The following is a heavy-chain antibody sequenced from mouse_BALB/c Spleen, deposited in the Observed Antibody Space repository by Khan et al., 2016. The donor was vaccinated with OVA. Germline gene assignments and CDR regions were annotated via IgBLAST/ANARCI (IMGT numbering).Heavy chain of an antibody. Sequence: QVQLQQSGAELAKPGASVKMSCKASGYTFINYWILWVKQRPGQGLEWIGYINPNTGYTEYNQNFKDKATLTADKSSSTAYMQLSSLTSEDTAVYYCARRGRRWDFDYWGQGTTLTVSS. CDR1: GYTFINYW. CDR2: INPNTGYT. D-gene: IGHD1-1*01. CDR3: ARRGRRWDFDY. V-gene: IGHV1-7*01. J-gene: IGHJ2*01.